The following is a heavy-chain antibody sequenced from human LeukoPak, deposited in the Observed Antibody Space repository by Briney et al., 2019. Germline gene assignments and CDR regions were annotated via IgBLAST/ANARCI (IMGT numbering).Heavy chain of an antibody. D-gene: IGHD2-15*01. J-gene: IGHJ4*02. V-gene: IGHV3-30*18. Sequence: GGSLRLSCAASGITFGTYAMSCVRQAPGKGLEWVAVISYDGSNKYYADSVKGRFTISRDNSKNTLYLQMNSLRAEDTALYYCAKAGLGAIVVGGTTLDYWGQGTLVTVSS. CDR2: ISYDGSNK. CDR1: GITFGTYA. CDR3: AKAGLGAIVVGGTTLDY.